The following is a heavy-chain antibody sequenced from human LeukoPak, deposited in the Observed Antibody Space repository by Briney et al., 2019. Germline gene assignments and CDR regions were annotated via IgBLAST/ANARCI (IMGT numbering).Heavy chain of an antibody. J-gene: IGHJ4*02. CDR3: ARAPPRYPYDY. CDR1: EYTFTGYY. CDR2: ISGYNDNT. Sequence: ASVKVSCKASEYTFTGYYMHWVRQAPGQGLEWMGWISGYNDNTKYYAQKLQGRVTMTTDTSTSTAYMELRSLRSDDTAVYYCARAPPRYPYDYWGQGTLVTVSS. V-gene: IGHV1-18*04. D-gene: IGHD1-14*01.